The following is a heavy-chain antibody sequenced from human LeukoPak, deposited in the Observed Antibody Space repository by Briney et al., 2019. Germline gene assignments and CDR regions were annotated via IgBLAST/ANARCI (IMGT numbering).Heavy chain of an antibody. Sequence: SVKVSCTASGGTFNNCGVTWVRQAPGQGLEWMGGIIPMFGTVNYAQNLQGRVTITSDEYTSTVYMEMRSLISEDTAVYYCARSLGIAVTSVYGMDVWGQGTTAIVSS. V-gene: IGHV1-69*13. CDR1: GGTFNNCG. CDR2: IIPMFGTV. D-gene: IGHD6-19*01. CDR3: ARSLGIAVTSVYGMDV. J-gene: IGHJ6*02.